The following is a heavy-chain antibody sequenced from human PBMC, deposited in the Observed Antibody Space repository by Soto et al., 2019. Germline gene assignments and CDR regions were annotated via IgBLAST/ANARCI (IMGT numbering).Heavy chain of an antibody. J-gene: IGHJ5*02. D-gene: IGHD3-22*01. V-gene: IGHV5-51*01. CDR3: ARPDSSGYYVS. CDR2: INPGDSDT. CDR1: GYSFSNYW. Sequence: PVESLKISCKGSGYSFSNYWIAWVRQMPGKGLECMAIINPGDSDTRYGPSFQGQVTVSADKSISTAYLQWSSLKASDTAMYYCARPDSSGYYVSWGQGTLVTVSS.